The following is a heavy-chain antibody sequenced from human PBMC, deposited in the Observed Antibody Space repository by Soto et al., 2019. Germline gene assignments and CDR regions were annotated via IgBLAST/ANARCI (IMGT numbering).Heavy chain of an antibody. J-gene: IGHJ4*02. CDR1: GFTFNTYW. CDR2: IDTYAIST. CDR3: VRDRGYNGYDN. D-gene: IGHD5-12*01. Sequence: EVQLVESGGDLVQPGGSLRLSCAASGFTFNTYWMHWVRQAPGKGLVWVSRIDTYAISTTYADSVKGRFTISRDNAKNTLFLQMNSLRAEDTAVYYCVRDRGYNGYDNWGQGTLVTVSS. V-gene: IGHV3-74*01.